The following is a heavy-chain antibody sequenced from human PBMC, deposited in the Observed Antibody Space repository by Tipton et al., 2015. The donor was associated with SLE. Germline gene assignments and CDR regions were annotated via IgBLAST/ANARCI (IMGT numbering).Heavy chain of an antibody. D-gene: IGHD4-23*01. CDR1: GGSISSSSYY. V-gene: IGHV4-39*07. CDR3: ARIWDGGGRPEYFQH. Sequence: TLSLTCTVSGGSISSSSYYWGWIRQPPGKGLEWIGSIYYSGSTYYNPSLKSRVTISVDTSKNQFSLKLSSVTAADTAVYYCARIWDGGGRPEYFQHWGQGTLVTVSS. CDR2: IYYSGST. J-gene: IGHJ1*01.